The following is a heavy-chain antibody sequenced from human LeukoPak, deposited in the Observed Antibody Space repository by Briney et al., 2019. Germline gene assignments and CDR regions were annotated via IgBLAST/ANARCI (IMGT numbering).Heavy chain of an antibody. V-gene: IGHV1-69*13. D-gene: IGHD6-13*01. CDR3: ARSPLSSRWYMYYYGMDV. CDR2: ITPLFGTA. CDR1: GGTFSKYS. J-gene: IGHJ6*02. Sequence: GASVKVSCKASGGTFSKYSISWVRQRPGQGLEWMGGITPLFGTANYAQKFQGRVTITADESTSTAYMELSSLRSEDTAVYYCARSPLSSRWYMYYYGMDVWGQGTTVTVSS.